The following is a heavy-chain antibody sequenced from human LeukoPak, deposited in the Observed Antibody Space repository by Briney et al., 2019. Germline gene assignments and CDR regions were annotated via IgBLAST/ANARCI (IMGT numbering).Heavy chain of an antibody. D-gene: IGHD2-8*02. CDR2: ISISGNAV. Sequence: GGSLRLSCAASGVTFSNYYMSRIRQAPGKGLQWVSYISISGNAVYYADSVKGRFTISRDNSKNTLYLQMNSLRAEDTAVYYCAKGGLWSQVDYWGQGTLVTVSS. CDR1: GVTFSNYY. V-gene: IGHV3-11*01. CDR3: AKGGLWSQVDY. J-gene: IGHJ4*02.